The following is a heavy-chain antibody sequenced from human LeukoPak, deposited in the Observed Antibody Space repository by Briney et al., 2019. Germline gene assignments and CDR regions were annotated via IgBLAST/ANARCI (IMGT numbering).Heavy chain of an antibody. D-gene: IGHD3-22*01. V-gene: IGHV3-23*01. Sequence: AGSLRLSCAASGFTFSSYAMSWVRQAPGKGLEWASAISGSGGSTYYADSVKGRFTISRDNSKNTLYLQMNSLRAEDTAVYYCAKVPTPHYYDSSGYLRGVDSWGQGTLVTVSS. CDR3: AKVPTPHYYDSSGYLRGVDS. J-gene: IGHJ4*02. CDR1: GFTFSSYA. CDR2: ISGSGGST.